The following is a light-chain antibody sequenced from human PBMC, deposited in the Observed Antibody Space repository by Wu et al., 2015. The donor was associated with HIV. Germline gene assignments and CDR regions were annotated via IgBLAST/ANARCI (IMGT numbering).Light chain of an antibody. CDR3: QQRSTWPLT. CDR2: DVS. J-gene: IGKJ4*01. Sequence: EIVLTQSPATLSLSPGERATLSCRASQSVSSYLAWYQQKPGQAPRLLIYDVSNRATGIPARFSGSGSGTDFTLTISSLEPEDFAVYHCQQRSTWPLTFGGGTKVEIK. CDR1: QSVSSY. V-gene: IGKV3-11*01.